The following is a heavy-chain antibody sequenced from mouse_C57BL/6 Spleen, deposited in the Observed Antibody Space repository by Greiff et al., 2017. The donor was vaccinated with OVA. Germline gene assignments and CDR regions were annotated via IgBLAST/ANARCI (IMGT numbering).Heavy chain of an antibody. D-gene: IGHD4-1*01. CDR2: IDPSDSYT. Sequence: QVHVKQPGAELVMPGASVKLSCKASGYTFTSYWMHWVKQRPGQGLEWIGEIDPSDSYTNYNQKFKGKSTLTVDKSSSTAYMQLSSLTSEDSAVYYCARLTGTAYWGQGTLVTVSA. CDR1: GYTFTSYW. V-gene: IGHV1-69*01. CDR3: ARLTGTAY. J-gene: IGHJ3*01.